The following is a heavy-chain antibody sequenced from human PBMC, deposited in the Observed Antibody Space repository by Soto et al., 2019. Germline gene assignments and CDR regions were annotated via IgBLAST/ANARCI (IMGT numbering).Heavy chain of an antibody. Sequence: QVQMVQSGNEVKKPGASVMVSCKTSGYTFTSYGVSWVRQAPGQGLEWIGLISPYNGDTLYARKFQGRVTVTADTATDTVYMELRSLTSDDTAVYYCARDAPPPELRFLEWHNYDYNGMDVWGQGTTVTVSS. CDR2: ISPYNGDT. V-gene: IGHV1-18*01. D-gene: IGHD3-3*01. CDR3: ARDAPPPELRFLEWHNYDYNGMDV. J-gene: IGHJ6*02. CDR1: GYTFTSYG.